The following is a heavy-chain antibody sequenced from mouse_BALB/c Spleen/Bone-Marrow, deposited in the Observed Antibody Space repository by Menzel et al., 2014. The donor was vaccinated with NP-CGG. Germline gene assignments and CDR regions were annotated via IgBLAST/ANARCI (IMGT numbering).Heavy chain of an antibody. CDR1: GYSFTSYW. V-gene: IGHV1-87*01. CDR3: ARSYGSFYFDY. Sequence: LEESGAELARPGASVKLSCKASGYSFTSYWIQWVKQRPGQGLEWLGTIYPGDGDTRYTQKFKGKATLTADKSFSTAYMQVSSLASEDSAVYYCARSYGSFYFDYWGQGVTLTVSS. D-gene: IGHD1-2*01. CDR2: IYPGDGDT. J-gene: IGHJ2*01.